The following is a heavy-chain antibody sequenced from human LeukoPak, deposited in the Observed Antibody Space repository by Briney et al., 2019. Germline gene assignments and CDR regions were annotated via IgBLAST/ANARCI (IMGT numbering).Heavy chain of an antibody. CDR2: VSYAGSNK. CDR3: AKDRRAGSYDY. CDR1: GFSFSRYA. V-gene: IGHV3-30*04. J-gene: IGHJ4*02. D-gene: IGHD3-10*01. Sequence: GGSLRLSCAVSGFSFSRYAMHWVRQAPGKGLEWVAVVSYAGSNKDYADSVKGRFTISRDNSKNTLYLQMNSLRAEDTAVYYCAKDRRAGSYDYWGQGTLVTVSS.